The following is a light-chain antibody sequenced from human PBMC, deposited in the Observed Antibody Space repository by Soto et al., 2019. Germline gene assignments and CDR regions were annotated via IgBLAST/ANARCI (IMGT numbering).Light chain of an antibody. CDR3: QHRSNWPPWT. CDR2: DAS. Sequence: EIVLTQSPATLSLSPGERATLSCRASQSVSRPLARDQQKPGQAPRLLIYDASNRATGIPARFSGSGSGTDFTLTISSLGPEDFAVYYCQHRSNWPPWTFGQGTKVEIK. J-gene: IGKJ1*01. V-gene: IGKV3-11*01. CDR1: QSVSRP.